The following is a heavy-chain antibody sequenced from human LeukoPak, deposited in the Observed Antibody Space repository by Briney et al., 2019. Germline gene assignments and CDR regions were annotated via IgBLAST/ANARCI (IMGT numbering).Heavy chain of an antibody. Sequence: GGSLRLSCAASGFTFSNYAMSWVRQAPGKGLQWVSGITGSGGSAYYADSVKGRFTISRDNSKNTVYLQMNNLRAEDTALFFCAKEVWGLGNSYFDFWGQGTLVTVSS. V-gene: IGHV3-23*01. CDR2: ITGSGGSA. CDR3: AKEVWGLGNSYFDF. J-gene: IGHJ5*01. D-gene: IGHD2-21*01. CDR1: GFTFSNYA.